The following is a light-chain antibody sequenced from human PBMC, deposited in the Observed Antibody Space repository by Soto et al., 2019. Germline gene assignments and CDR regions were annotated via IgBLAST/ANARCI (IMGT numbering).Light chain of an antibody. CDR2: GAS. CDR1: QSVSSN. Sequence: EIVLTQSPGTLSLYPGESATLSCRASQSVSSNLAWYQQKPGQAPRLLIYGASTRATGIPARFSGSGSGTDFTLTISRLEPEDFAVYYCLQYGSSPWTFGQGSMVDIK. CDR3: LQYGSSPWT. V-gene: IGKV3-20*01. J-gene: IGKJ1*01.